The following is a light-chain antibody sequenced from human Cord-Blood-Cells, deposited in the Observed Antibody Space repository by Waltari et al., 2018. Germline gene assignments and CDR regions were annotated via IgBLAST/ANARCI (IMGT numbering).Light chain of an antibody. V-gene: IGKV2-30*02. CDR1: QSLVHSDGNPD. J-gene: IGKJ1*01. CDR2: KVS. Sequence: VVMTQSPPSLPVTLGQPASISCRSSQSLVHSDGNPDLNWFQQRPGQSPRRLIYKVSNRDSGVPDRFSGSWSGNDFTLKSSRVEAEDVGVYYCMQGTHWPPTFGQGTKVEIK. CDR3: MQGTHWPPT.